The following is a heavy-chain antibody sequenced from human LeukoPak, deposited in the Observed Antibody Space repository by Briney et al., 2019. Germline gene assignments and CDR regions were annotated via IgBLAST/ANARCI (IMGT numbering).Heavy chain of an antibody. CDR3: ARGVEPLAANTLAY. D-gene: IGHD1-14*01. CDR2: LYSDGNT. J-gene: IGHJ4*02. CDR1: RFTVITND. Sequence: GGSLRLSCAASRFTVITNDMTWVRQAPGKGLEWASVLYSDGNTKYADSVQGRFTISRDNSKSTLYLEMNSLSPDDTAVYYCARGVEPLAANTLAYWGQGTLVTVSS. V-gene: IGHV3-53*01.